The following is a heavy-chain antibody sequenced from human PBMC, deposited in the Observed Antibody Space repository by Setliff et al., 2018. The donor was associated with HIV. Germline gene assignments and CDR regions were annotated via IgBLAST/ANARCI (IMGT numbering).Heavy chain of an antibody. CDR3: ARLSGDYYYFDY. J-gene: IGHJ4*02. Sequence: SETLSLTCTVSGGSISSYYWSWIRQPPGKGLEWIGYIYNTGSTYHSPSLESRVTISLDTSKNQFSLKLTSVTAADTAVYYCARLSGDYYYFDYWGQGTLVTVSS. V-gene: IGHV4-4*09. CDR2: IYNTGST. CDR1: GGSISSYY. D-gene: IGHD2-21*02.